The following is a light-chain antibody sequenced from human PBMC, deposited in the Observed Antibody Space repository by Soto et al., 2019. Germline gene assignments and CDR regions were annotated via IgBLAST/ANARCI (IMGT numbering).Light chain of an antibody. V-gene: IGKV1-5*03. CDR2: EAS. CDR1: QSISSW. Sequence: DVQMTQSPSTLSASVGDRVTITCRASQSISSWLAWYQQEPGKAPKLLISEASTLEGGVPSRFSGSGSGTEFALNISSLQPDDFASYYCQQYSSYPWTFGQGTKVEIK. CDR3: QQYSSYPWT. J-gene: IGKJ1*01.